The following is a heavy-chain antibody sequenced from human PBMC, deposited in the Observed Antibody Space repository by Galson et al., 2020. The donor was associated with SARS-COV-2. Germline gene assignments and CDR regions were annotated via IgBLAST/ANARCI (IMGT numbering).Heavy chain of an antibody. J-gene: IGHJ4*02. Sequence: SCAAPRFTFSTYSMNSVPHTPRKGLEWVSSISSSSSYIYYTDSVKGRFTISRDTAKNSLYLQMNSLRAEDTAVYYCARASQYSSGWYNYWGQGTLVTVSS. CDR3: ARASQYSSGWYNY. CDR2: ISSSSSYI. V-gene: IGHV3-21*01. CDR1: RFTFSTYS. D-gene: IGHD6-19*01.